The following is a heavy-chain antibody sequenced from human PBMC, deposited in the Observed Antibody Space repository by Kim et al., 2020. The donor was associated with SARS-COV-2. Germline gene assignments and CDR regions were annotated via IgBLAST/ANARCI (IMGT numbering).Heavy chain of an antibody. CDR3: AKVSCSGGSCYSRAAYYGMDV. J-gene: IGHJ6*02. D-gene: IGHD2-15*01. Sequence: GGSLRLSCAASGFTFSSYGMHWVRQAPGKGLEWVAVIWYDGSNKYYADSVKGRFTISRDNSKNTLYLQMNSLRAEDTAVYYCAKVSCSGGSCYSRAAYYGMDVWGQGTTVTVSS. V-gene: IGHV3-33*06. CDR1: GFTFSSYG. CDR2: IWYDGSNK.